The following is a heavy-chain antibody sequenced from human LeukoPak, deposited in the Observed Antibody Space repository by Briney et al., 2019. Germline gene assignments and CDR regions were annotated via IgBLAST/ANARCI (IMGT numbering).Heavy chain of an antibody. V-gene: IGHV1-18*01. CDR1: GYTFTNYG. CDR3: ARDPVTFIVVVPAARAVAFDM. J-gene: IGHJ3*02. CDR2: ISAYNGDT. D-gene: IGHD2-2*01. Sequence: GASVKVSCKASGYTFTNYGISWVRQAPGQGLEWMGWISAYNGDTNYAQKFQGRVTMTTDTSTTTAYMELKSLRSDDTAVYYCARDPVTFIVVVPAARAVAFDMWGQGTMVTVSS.